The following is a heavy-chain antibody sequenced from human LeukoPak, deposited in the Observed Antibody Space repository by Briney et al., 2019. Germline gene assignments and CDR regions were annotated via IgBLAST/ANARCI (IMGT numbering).Heavy chain of an antibody. V-gene: IGHV4-61*02. D-gene: IGHD3-3*01. Sequence: SETLSLTCTVSGGSISSGSYYWSWIRQPAGKGLEWIGRIYTSGSTNYNPSLKSRVTISVDTSKNQFSLKLSSVTAADTAVYYCASADFWSGYNYFDYWGQGTLVTVSS. CDR2: IYTSGST. CDR1: GGSISSGSYY. CDR3: ASADFWSGYNYFDY. J-gene: IGHJ4*02.